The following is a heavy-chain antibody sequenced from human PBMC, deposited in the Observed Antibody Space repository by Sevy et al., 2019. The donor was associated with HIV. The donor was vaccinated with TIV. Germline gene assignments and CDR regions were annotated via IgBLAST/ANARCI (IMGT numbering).Heavy chain of an antibody. CDR3: ARSGYCSSTTCYVGHWLDP. CDR1: GGSISNYY. D-gene: IGHD2-2*01. J-gene: IGHJ5*02. V-gene: IGHV4-59*12. Sequence: SETLSLTCTVSGGSISNYYWSWIRQSPGKGLEWIGYVDYSGSTNYDSSLKSRVTISVDSSKNQFSLKVTSVTAADTAVYYCARSGYCSSTTCYVGHWLDPWGQGTLVTVSS. CDR2: VDYSGST.